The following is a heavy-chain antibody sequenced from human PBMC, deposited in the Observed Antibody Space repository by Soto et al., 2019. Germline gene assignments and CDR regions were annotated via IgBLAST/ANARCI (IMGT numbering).Heavy chain of an antibody. CDR1: GFSFGSYS. D-gene: IGHD2-2*01. Sequence: LRLSCEASGFSFGSYSMNWVRQAPGKGLEWVSFISGRGTTTYYADSVRGRFTVSRDNAKNSLSLEVNSLRDEDTAVYYCARLGYCSSATCKYYFYYYGMDVWGQGTTVTVSS. V-gene: IGHV3-48*02. CDR2: ISGRGTTT. CDR3: ARLGYCSSATCKYYFYYYGMDV. J-gene: IGHJ6*02.